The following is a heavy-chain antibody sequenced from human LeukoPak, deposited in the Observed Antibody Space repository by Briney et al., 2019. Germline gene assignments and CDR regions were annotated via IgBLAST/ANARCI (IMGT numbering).Heavy chain of an antibody. CDR3: ARGVIAARVFDY. CDR1: GGSISSGGYY. J-gene: IGHJ4*02. D-gene: IGHD6-6*01. Sequence: SETLSLTCTVSGGSISSGGYYWSWIRQPPGKGLEWIGEINHSGSTNYNPSLKSRVTISVDTSKNQFSLKLSSVTAADTAVYYCARGVIAARVFDYWGQGTLVTVSS. CDR2: INHSGST. V-gene: IGHV4-39*07.